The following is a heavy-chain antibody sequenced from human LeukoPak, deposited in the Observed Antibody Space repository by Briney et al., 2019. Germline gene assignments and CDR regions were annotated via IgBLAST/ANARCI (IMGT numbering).Heavy chain of an antibody. CDR3: AREPYDSSGWGASDI. CDR1: GFTFSSYS. Sequence: GGSLRLSCAASGFTFSSYSMNWVRQAPGKGLEWVSSISSSSSYIYYADSVKGRFTISRDNAKNSLYLQMNSLRAEDTAVYYCAREPYDSSGWGASDIWGQGTMVTVSS. D-gene: IGHD3-22*01. V-gene: IGHV3-21*01. CDR2: ISSSSSYI. J-gene: IGHJ3*02.